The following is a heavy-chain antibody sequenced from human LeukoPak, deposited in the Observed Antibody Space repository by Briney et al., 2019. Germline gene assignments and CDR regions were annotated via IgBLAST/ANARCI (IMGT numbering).Heavy chain of an antibody. V-gene: IGHV3-23*01. D-gene: IGHD3-22*01. J-gene: IGHJ4*02. CDR3: AKDPNYYDSSGPYYFDY. CDR1: GFTFSSYA. CDR2: ISGSGGST. Sequence: GGSLRLSCAASGFTFSSYAMSWVRQAPGKGLEWVSAISGSGGSTYYADSVKGRFTISRDNSKNTLYLQMNSLRAEDTAVYYCAKDPNYYDSSGPYYFDYWGQGTLATVSS.